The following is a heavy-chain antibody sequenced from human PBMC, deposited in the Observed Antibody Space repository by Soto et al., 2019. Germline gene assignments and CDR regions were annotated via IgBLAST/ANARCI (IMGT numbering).Heavy chain of an antibody. CDR3: ARALQGDGYNPPYFDY. D-gene: IGHD5-12*01. J-gene: IGHJ4*02. CDR2: IYYSGST. CDR1: GGSISSYY. Sequence: QVQLQESGPGLVKPSETLSLTCTVSGGSISSYYWSWIRQPPGKGLEWIGYIYYSGSTNYNPSLKSRVTISVDTSKNQFSLKLSSVTAADTAVYYCARALQGDGYNPPYFDYWGQGTLVTVSS. V-gene: IGHV4-59*01.